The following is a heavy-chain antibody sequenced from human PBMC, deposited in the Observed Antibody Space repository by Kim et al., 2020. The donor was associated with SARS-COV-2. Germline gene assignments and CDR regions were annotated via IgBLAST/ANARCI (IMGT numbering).Heavy chain of an antibody. Sequence: TNYNPSLKSRVTISVATSKNQFSLKLGSGTAAETAVYYCAREKVWGWFDPWGQGTLVTVSS. D-gene: IGHD1-26*01. CDR2: T. J-gene: IGHJ5*02. V-gene: IGHV4-59*01. CDR3: AREKVWGWFDP.